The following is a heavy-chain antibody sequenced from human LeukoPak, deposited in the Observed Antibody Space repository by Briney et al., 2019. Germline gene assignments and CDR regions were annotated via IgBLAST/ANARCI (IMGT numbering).Heavy chain of an antibody. CDR3: ARLDYDFWSGSARWFDP. CDR1: GRSMSSSSYY. CDR2: IYYSGRP. D-gene: IGHD3-3*01. Sequence: WETLSLTCTVSGRSMSSSSYYWGWIRQPPGKGLEWIGSIYYSGRPYYIPSLKSRVTISVYTSKSQFSLKLSSVTAADTAVYYCARLDYDFWSGSARWFDPWGQGTLVTVSS. J-gene: IGHJ5*02. V-gene: IGHV4-39*01.